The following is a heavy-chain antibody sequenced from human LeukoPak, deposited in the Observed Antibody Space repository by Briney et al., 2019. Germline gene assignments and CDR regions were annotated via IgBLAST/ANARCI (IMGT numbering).Heavy chain of an antibody. Sequence: GSSVKVSCKASGGTFSSYAISWVRQAPGQGLEWMGGIIPIFGTANYAQKFQGRVTITADESTSTAYMELSSLRSEDTAVYYCARDYPRYCSSTSCSAVYWGQGTLVTVSS. V-gene: IGHV1-69*01. CDR2: IIPIFGTA. J-gene: IGHJ4*02. CDR1: GGTFSSYA. D-gene: IGHD2-2*01. CDR3: ARDYPRYCSSTSCSAVY.